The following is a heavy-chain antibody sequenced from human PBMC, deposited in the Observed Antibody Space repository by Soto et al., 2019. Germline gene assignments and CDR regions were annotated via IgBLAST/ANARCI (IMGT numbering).Heavy chain of an antibody. J-gene: IGHJ4*02. CDR1: GGSISSYY. Sequence: QVQLQESGPGLVKPSETLSLTCTVSGGSISSYYWSWIRQPPGKGLEWIGYIYYSGSTNYNPSLTSRVTISVDTSKNQFSLKLSSVTAADTAVYYCARDRGNGSGSYNYWGQGTLVTVSS. D-gene: IGHD3-10*01. CDR3: ARDRGNGSGSYNY. CDR2: IYYSGST. V-gene: IGHV4-59*01.